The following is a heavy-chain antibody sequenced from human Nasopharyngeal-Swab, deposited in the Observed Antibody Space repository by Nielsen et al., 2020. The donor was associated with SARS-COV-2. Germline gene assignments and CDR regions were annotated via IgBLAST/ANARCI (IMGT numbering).Heavy chain of an antibody. CDR2: IYYTGST. CDR3: ARHFRGGDV. CDR1: GGSISPYY. D-gene: IGHD3-10*01. Sequence: SETLSLTCTVSGGSISPYYWGWIRQPPGKGLEWIGYIYYTGSTNYNPSLKSRLTISVDRSKNQLSLRLSSVTAADTAVYYCARHFRGGDVWGNGTTITVSS. V-gene: IGHV4-59*08. J-gene: IGHJ6*04.